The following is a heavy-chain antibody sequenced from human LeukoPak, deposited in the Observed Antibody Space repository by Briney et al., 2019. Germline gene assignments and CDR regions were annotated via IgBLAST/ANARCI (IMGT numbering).Heavy chain of an antibody. V-gene: IGHV1-8*01. J-gene: IGHJ4*02. CDR1: GYTFTSYD. D-gene: IGHD6-19*01. Sequence: ASVKVSCKASGYTFTSYDINWVRQATGQGLEWMGWMNPNSGNTGYAQKFQGRVTMTRNTSISTAYMELSSLRSEDTAVYYCASRIAVAGTSDYWSQGTLVTVSS. CDR2: MNPNSGNT. CDR3: ASRIAVAGTSDY.